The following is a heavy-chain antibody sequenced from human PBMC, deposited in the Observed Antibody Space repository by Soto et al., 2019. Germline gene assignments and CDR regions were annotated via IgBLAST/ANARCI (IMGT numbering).Heavy chain of an antibody. CDR1: GFTFSSYG. CDR2: IWYDGSNK. J-gene: IGHJ1*01. CDR3: ARDLRYSSSWYLGAEYFQH. D-gene: IGHD6-13*01. Sequence: QVQLVESGGGVVQPGRSLRLSCAASGFTFSSYGMHWVRQAPGKGLEWVAVIWYDGSNKYYADSVKGRFTISRDNSKNXLFXQMNSLRAEDTAVYYCARDLRYSSSWYLGAEYFQHWGQGTLVTVSS. V-gene: IGHV3-33*01.